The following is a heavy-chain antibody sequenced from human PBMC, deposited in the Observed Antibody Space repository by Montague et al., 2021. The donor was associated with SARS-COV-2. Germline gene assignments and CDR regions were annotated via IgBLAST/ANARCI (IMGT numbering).Heavy chain of an antibody. V-gene: IGHV4-39*01. CDR2: IYYSGRT. CDR1: GGSIIRSDYY. CDR3: ARHETVDPPFED. Sequence: SETLSLTCTVSGGSIIRSDYYWGWIRQAPGKGLEWIGSIYYSGRTMYTPSRKTRLSMSIDKSKNQFSLRLNSVTAADTSVYSCARHETVDPPFEDWGQGTLVTVSS. J-gene: IGHJ4*02. D-gene: IGHD7-27*01.